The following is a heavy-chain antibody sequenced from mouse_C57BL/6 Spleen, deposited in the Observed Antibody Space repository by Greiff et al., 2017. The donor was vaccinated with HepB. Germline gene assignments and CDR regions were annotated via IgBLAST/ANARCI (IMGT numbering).Heavy chain of an antibody. V-gene: IGHV1-82*01. CDR3: ARWDWDVAY. J-gene: IGHJ3*01. D-gene: IGHD4-1*01. CDR2: IYPGDGDT. CDR1: GYAFSSSW. Sequence: QVQLQQSGPELVKPGASVKISCKASGYAFSSSWMNWVKQRPGKGLEWIGRIYPGDGDTNYNGKFKGKATLTADKSSSTAYLQLSSLTSEDSAVYFCARWDWDVAYGGQGTLVTVSA.